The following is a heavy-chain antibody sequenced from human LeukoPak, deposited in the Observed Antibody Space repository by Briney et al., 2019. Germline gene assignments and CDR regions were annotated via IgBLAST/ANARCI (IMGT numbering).Heavy chain of an antibody. CDR2: IRYDGSNK. J-gene: IGHJ4*02. Sequence: PGGSLRLSCAASGFTFSSYGMHWVRQAPGKGLEWVAFIRYDGSNKYYADSVKGRFTISRDNSKNTLYLQMNSLRAEDTAVYYCAKDRGTMIVVVIDYWGQGALVTVSS. CDR1: GFTFSSYG. V-gene: IGHV3-30*02. D-gene: IGHD3-22*01. CDR3: AKDRGTMIVVVIDY.